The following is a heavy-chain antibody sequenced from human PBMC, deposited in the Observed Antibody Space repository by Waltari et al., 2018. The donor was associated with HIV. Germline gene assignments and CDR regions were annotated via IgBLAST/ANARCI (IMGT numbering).Heavy chain of an antibody. CDR2: IDDSGSV. V-gene: IGHV4-34*01. D-gene: IGHD3-10*01. Sequence: QVRLHQWGAGLLKPSDTLSLTCAVYGESLSGYYWAWIRQPPGKGLQWIEDIDDSGSVHTNPSLRSRVAMSVDTYKNQFSLKLRSGTAADTAVYYCAKKDLFGGTRGWFDPWGQGTSVVVSS. J-gene: IGHJ5*02. CDR1: GESLSGYY. CDR3: AKKDLFGGTRGWFDP.